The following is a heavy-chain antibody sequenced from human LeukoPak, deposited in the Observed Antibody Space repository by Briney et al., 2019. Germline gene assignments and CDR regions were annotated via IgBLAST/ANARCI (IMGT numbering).Heavy chain of an antibody. CDR2: IWYDGSNK. CDR1: GFTFSRYG. D-gene: IGHD3-22*01. Sequence: GGSLRLSCVASGFTFSRYGMHWVRLAPGKGLEWVAIIWYDGSNKYYADSVKGRFTISRDTSKNTLYLQMDSLRAEDTAVYYCASGDTTGYSGDAFNIWGQGTMVTVSS. V-gene: IGHV3-33*03. J-gene: IGHJ3*02. CDR3: ASGDTTGYSGDAFNI.